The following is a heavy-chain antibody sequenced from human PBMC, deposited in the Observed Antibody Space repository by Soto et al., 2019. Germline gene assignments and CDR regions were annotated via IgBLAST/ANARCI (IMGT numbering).Heavy chain of an antibody. CDR2: INVDGSST. J-gene: IGHJ6*03. D-gene: IGHD6-19*01. Sequence: PGGSLRISSAAYGFSFSGYWMHWVRQAPGKGLVWVSRINVDGSSTSYADSVKGRFTISRDNAKNTLYLQMNSLRPEDTGAYYCARSRGAGYCSACYNYDFMDVSGKGTTVTVSS. V-gene: IGHV3-74*01. CDR1: GFSFSGYW. CDR3: ARSRGAGYCSACYNYDFMDV.